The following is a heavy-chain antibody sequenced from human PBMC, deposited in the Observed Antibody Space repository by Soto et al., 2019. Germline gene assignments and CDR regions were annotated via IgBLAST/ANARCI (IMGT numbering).Heavy chain of an antibody. CDR1: GYTFTGYY. J-gene: IGHJ4*02. CDR3: ARSIAARHNYFDY. CDR2: INPNSGGT. V-gene: IGHV1-2*02. D-gene: IGHD6-6*01. Sequence: GASVKVSCKASGYTFTGYYMHWVRQAPGQGLEWMGWINPNSGGTNYAQKFQGRVTMTRDTPISTAYMELSRLRSDDTAVYYCARSIAARHNYFDYWGQGTLVTVS.